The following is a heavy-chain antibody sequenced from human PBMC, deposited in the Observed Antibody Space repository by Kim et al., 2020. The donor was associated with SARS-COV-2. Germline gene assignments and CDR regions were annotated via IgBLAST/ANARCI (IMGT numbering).Heavy chain of an antibody. CDR1: GFTFSSYG. Sequence: GGSLRLSCAASGFTFSSYGMHWVRQAPGKGLEWVAVISYDGSNKYYADSVKGRFTISRDNSKNTLYLQMNSLRAEDTAVYYCAKDLVYCSSTSCLYGEYFQHWGQGTLVTVSS. J-gene: IGHJ1*01. CDR2: ISYDGSNK. V-gene: IGHV3-30*18. CDR3: AKDLVYCSSTSCLYGEYFQH. D-gene: IGHD2-2*01.